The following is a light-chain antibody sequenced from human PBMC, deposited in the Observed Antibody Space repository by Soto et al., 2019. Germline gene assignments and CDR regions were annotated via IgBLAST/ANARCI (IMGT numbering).Light chain of an antibody. V-gene: IGKV1-39*01. CDR1: QYIGRY. CDR3: LHHGSSLWT. Sequence: DIQMTQSPSSLSASVGDRVTITCRAGQYIGRYLNWYQQKPGKAPKLLIYAASSLHSGVPSRFSGSGSGTDFTLTISRLEPEDFAMYYCLHHGSSLWTFGQGTKVDIK. CDR2: AAS. J-gene: IGKJ1*01.